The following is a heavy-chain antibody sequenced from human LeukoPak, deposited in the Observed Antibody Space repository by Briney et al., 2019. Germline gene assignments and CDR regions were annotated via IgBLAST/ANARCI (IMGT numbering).Heavy chain of an antibody. V-gene: IGHV4-31*03. Sequence: PSETLSLTCTVSGGSISSVGYFWSWIRQHPGKGLEWIGYIYYSGSTYYNPSLKSRVTISVDTSKNQFSLKLSSVTAADTAVYYCARFEEGDAFDIWGQGTMVTVSS. J-gene: IGHJ3*02. CDR1: GGSISSVGYF. CDR2: IYYSGST. CDR3: ARFEEGDAFDI. D-gene: IGHD3-9*01.